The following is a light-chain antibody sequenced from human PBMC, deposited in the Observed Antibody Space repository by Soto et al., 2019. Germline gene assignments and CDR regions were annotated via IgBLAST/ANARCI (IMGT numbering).Light chain of an antibody. J-gene: IGLJ3*02. Sequence: QSVLTQPPSASGTPGQTVTIYCSGSRTNIGTNYVYWYQQFPGTAHKLLIFANDKRPSGVPERFSASKSGTSASLAISGLRSEDEAEYFCSAWDDRLSVVFGAGTKLTVL. CDR1: RTNIGTNY. CDR3: SAWDDRLSVV. CDR2: AND. V-gene: IGLV1-47*02.